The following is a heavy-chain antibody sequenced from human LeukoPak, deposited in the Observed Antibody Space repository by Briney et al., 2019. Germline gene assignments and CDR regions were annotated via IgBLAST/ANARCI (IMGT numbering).Heavy chain of an antibody. J-gene: IGHJ4*02. CDR3: ARAGAGYCSSTSCYGLLSFDY. D-gene: IGHD2-2*01. V-gene: IGHV4-34*01. CDR2: INHSGST. Sequence: SETLSLTCAVYGGSFSGYYWSWIRQPPGKGLEWIGEINHSGSTNYNPSLKSRVTISVDTSKNQFSLKLSSVTAADTAVYYCARAGAGYCSSTSCYGLLSFDYWGQGTLVTVSS. CDR1: GGSFSGYY.